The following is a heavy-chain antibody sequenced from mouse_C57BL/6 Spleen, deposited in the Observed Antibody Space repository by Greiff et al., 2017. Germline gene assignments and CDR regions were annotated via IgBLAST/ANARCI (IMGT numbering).Heavy chain of an antibody. D-gene: IGHD1-1*01. Sequence: EVQLQQSGPELVKPGASVTISCKASGYSFTGYYMHWVKQSHGNILDWIGYIYPYNGVSSYNQKFKGKATLTVDKSSSTAYMELRSLTSEDSAVYYCARWGGVAKDYYAMDYWGQGTSVTVSS. CDR3: ARWGGVAKDYYAMDY. CDR1: GYSFTGYY. J-gene: IGHJ4*01. V-gene: IGHV1-31*01. CDR2: IYPYNGVS.